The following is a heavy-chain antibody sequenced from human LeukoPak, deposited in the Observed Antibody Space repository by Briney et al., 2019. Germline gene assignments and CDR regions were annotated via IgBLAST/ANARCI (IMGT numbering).Heavy chain of an antibody. CDR2: IDPSDSYT. Sequence: GESLKISCKGSGYSFISYWINWVRQMPGTRLEWMGRIDPSDSYTNSSSSFQGHVTISADKSISIAYLQWSSLKASDTAMYYCASSPGIAVAAPIDYWGQGTLVTVSS. CDR1: GYSFISYW. CDR3: ASSPGIAVAAPIDY. D-gene: IGHD6-19*01. V-gene: IGHV5-10-1*01. J-gene: IGHJ4*02.